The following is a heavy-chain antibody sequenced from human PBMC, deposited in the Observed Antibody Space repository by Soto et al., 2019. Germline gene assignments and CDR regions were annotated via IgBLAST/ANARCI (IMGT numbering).Heavy chain of an antibody. V-gene: IGHV4-39*01. CDR3: ARCIQGNYGRRDAFDI. CDR1: GSSFSSSSYY. J-gene: IGHJ3*02. CDR2: ITYSGST. D-gene: IGHD4-17*01. Sequence: ETLSLTCNVSGSSFSSSSYYWGWIRQPPGKGLEWIGSITYSGSTYYNPSLKSRVTISVDPSKNQFSLKLRSVPAADTAVDYCARCIQGNYGRRDAFDIWGQGTLVTVAS.